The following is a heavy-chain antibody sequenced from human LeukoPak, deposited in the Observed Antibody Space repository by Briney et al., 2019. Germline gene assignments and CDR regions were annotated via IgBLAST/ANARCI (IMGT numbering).Heavy chain of an antibody. V-gene: IGHV6-1*01. CDR1: GDSVSTNSAT. CDR3: AREFGYTYVS. Sequence: SQTLSLTCAISGDSVSTNSATWTWIRQSPSRGLEWLGRTYYESKWSNDYAVSMQSRITINPDTSKNQFSLQLNSVTPEDTAVYYCAREFGYTYVSWGQGTLVTVSS. CDR2: TYYESKWSN. J-gene: IGHJ5*02. D-gene: IGHD5-18*01.